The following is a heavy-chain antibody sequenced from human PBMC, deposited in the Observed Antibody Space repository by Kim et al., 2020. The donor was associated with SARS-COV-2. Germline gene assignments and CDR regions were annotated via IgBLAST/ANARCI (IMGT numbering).Heavy chain of an antibody. Sequence: GGSLRLSCAASGFTFSNAWMSWVRQAPGKGLEWVGRIKSKTDGGTTDYAAPVKGRFTISRDDSKNTLYLQMNSLKTEDTAVYYCTTDLGHYVWGSYRSAYWGQGTLLTVSS. J-gene: IGHJ4*02. CDR1: GFTFSNAW. V-gene: IGHV3-15*01. CDR2: IKSKTDGGTT. D-gene: IGHD3-16*02. CDR3: TTDLGHYVWGSYRSAY.